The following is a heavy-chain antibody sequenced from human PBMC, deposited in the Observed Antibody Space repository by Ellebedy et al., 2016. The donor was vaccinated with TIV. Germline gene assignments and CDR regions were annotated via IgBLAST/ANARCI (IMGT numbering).Heavy chain of an antibody. V-gene: IGHV1-46*01. CDR3: ARSSYGSGSYYILEYYYYGMDV. Sequence: ASVKVSCKASGYTFTSYYMHWVRQAPGQGLEWMGIINPSGGSTSYAQKFQGRVTMTRDTSTSTVYMELSSLRSEDTAVYYCARSSYGSGSYYILEYYYYGMDVWGQGTTVTVSS. D-gene: IGHD3-10*01. CDR1: GYTFTSYY. J-gene: IGHJ6*02. CDR2: INPSGGST.